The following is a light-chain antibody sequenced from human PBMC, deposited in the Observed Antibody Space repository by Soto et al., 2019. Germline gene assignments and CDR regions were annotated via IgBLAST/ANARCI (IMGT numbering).Light chain of an antibody. CDR3: GTWDTSLSAWV. Sequence: QSVLTQPPSVSAAPGQKVTLSCSGSSSNIGNNWVSWYQQLPGTAHKLLIQDNAKRPSGILDRFSGSRSGTSATLGITGLQTGDEADYYCGTWDTSLSAWVFGRGTKLTVL. J-gene: IGLJ3*02. CDR2: DNA. CDR1: SSNIGNNW. V-gene: IGLV1-51*01.